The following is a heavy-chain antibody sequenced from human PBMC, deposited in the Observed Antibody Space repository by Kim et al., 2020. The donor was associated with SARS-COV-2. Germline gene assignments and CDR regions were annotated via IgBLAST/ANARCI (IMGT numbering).Heavy chain of an antibody. J-gene: IGHJ4*02. V-gene: IGHV3-30*18. CDR2: ISYDGSNK. Sequence: GGSLRLSCAASGFTFSSYGMHWVRQAPGKGLEWVAVISYDGSNKYYADSVKGRFTISRDNSKNTLYLQMNSLRAEDTAVYYCAKALGHYDFWSGPYDYWGQGTLVTVSS. D-gene: IGHD3-3*01. CDR3: AKALGHYDFWSGPYDY. CDR1: GFTFSSYG.